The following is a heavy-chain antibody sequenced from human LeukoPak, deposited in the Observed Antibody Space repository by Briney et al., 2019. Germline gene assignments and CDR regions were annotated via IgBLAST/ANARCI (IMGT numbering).Heavy chain of an antibody. V-gene: IGHV3-30*03. D-gene: IGHD3-22*01. CDR2: ISYDGSNK. J-gene: IGHJ4*02. Sequence: GGSLRLSCAASGFTFSSYGMHWVRQAPGKGLEWVAVISYDGSNKYYADSVKGRFTISRDNSKNTLYLQMNSLRAEDTAVYYCARDRFPDYYDRQGETTLFDYWGQGTLVTVSS. CDR1: GFTFSSYG. CDR3: ARDRFPDYYDRQGETTLFDY.